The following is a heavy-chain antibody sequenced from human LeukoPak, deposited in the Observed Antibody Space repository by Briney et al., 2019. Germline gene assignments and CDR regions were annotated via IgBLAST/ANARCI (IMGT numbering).Heavy chain of an antibody. Sequence: ASVKVSCKASGYTLTGYYMHWVRQAPGQGLEWMGRINPNSGGTNYAQKFQGRVTMTRDTSISTAYMELSRLRSDDTDAYYCAGPMVRGAVDYWGQGTLVTVSS. CDR2: INPNSGGT. CDR1: GYTLTGYY. CDR3: AGPMVRGAVDY. J-gene: IGHJ4*02. D-gene: IGHD3-10*01. V-gene: IGHV1-2*05.